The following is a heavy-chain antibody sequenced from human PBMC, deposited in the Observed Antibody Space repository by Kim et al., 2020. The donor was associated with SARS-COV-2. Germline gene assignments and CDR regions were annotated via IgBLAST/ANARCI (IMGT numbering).Heavy chain of an antibody. CDR1: GGSISSSSYY. V-gene: IGHV4-39*01. CDR3: ARPRITMVRDYYGMNV. J-gene: IGHJ6*02. CDR2: IYYSGST. D-gene: IGHD3-10*01. Sequence: SETLSLTCTVSGGSISSSSYYWGWIRQPPGKGLEWIGSIYYSGSTYYNPSLKSRVTISVDTSKNQFSLKLSSVTAADTAVYYCARPRITMVRDYYGMNVWGQGTTVTVSS.